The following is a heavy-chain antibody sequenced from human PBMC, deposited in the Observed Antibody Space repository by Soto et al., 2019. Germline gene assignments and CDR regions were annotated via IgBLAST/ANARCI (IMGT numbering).Heavy chain of an antibody. CDR1: GGSFTSNNW. J-gene: IGHJ4*02. V-gene: IGHV4-4*02. Sequence: SETLSLTCAVSGGSFTSNNWWTWVRQPPGQGLEWIGEIYRTGSTNYNPSLKSRVTISLDKSENQFSLKVTSLTAADTAVYYCASRDPGTSVDYWGEGTVVTVSS. D-gene: IGHD1-7*01. CDR2: IYRTGST. CDR3: ASRDPGTSVDY.